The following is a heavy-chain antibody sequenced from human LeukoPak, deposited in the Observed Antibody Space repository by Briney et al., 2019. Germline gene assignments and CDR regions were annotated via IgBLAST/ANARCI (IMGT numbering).Heavy chain of an antibody. Sequence: ASVKVSCKASGGTFSSYAISRVRQAPGQGLGWMGRIIPIFGTANYAQKFQGRVTITTDESTSTAYMELSSLRSEDTAVYYCAGHFRGQQLVLPDYWGQGTPVTVSS. D-gene: IGHD6-13*01. CDR3: AGHFRGQQLVLPDY. J-gene: IGHJ4*02. CDR2: IIPIFGTA. CDR1: GGTFSSYA. V-gene: IGHV1-69*05.